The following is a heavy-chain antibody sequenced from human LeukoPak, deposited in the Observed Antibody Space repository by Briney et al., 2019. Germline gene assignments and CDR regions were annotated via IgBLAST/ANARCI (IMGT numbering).Heavy chain of an antibody. V-gene: IGHV3-23*01. CDR2: LTGGGEST. J-gene: IGHJ4*02. CDR1: GFTFSSYA. D-gene: IGHD2-15*01. CDR3: AKGERVYCSASTCYPFDY. Sequence: PGGSLRLSCAASGFTFSSYAMNWVRQAPGTRLEWVSSLTGGGESTYHADSVKGRFTISRDNSKNTVSLQMNSLRAEDTAVYYFAKGERVYCSASTCYPFDYWGQGSLVSVSS.